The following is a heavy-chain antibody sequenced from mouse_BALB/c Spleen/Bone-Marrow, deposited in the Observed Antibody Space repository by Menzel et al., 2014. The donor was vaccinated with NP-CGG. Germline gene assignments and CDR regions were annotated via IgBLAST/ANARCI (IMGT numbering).Heavy chain of an antibody. J-gene: IGHJ3*01. V-gene: IGHV1-74*01. Sequence: QVQLQQSGAELVRPGASVKLSCKASGYSFTNYWMNWVKQRPGQGLEWIGMIHPSDSETRLNQKFKGKATLTVDKSSSTAYIQLTSPTSEDSAVYYCARFGNYEGFAYWGQGTLVTVSA. D-gene: IGHD2-1*01. CDR2: IHPSDSET. CDR3: ARFGNYEGFAY. CDR1: GYSFTNYW.